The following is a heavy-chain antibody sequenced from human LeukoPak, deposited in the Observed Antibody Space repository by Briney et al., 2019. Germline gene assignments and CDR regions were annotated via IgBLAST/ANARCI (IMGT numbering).Heavy chain of an antibody. CDR1: GGSISSGGYY. V-gene: IGHV4-31*03. CDR3: AREGVPAAMHFDY. J-gene: IGHJ4*02. CDR2: IYYSGST. Sequence: SETLSLTCTVSGGSISSGGYYWSWIRQHPGKGLEWIGYIYYSGSTYYNPSLKSRVTISVDTSKNQFSLKLSSVTAADTAVYYCAREGVPAAMHFDYWGQGTLVTVSS. D-gene: IGHD2-2*01.